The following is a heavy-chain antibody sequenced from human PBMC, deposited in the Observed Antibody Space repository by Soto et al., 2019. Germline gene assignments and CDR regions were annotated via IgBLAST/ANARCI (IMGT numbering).Heavy chain of an antibody. J-gene: IGHJ6*01. D-gene: IGHD1-26*01. CDR3: ARLRREPERANLPLMLGLDV. V-gene: IGHV1-69*01. CDR2: ITPMLGTT. Sequence: QVQLVQSGAEVKKPGSSVRVSCKASGDTFTGHSISWVRQAPAQGLEWLGVITPMLGTTNYSPKFQGRVTMTADDSASTAFLDLTSLKSDDTPVYYCARLRREPERANLPLMLGLDVWGQGTRVSVSS. CDR1: GDTFTGHS.